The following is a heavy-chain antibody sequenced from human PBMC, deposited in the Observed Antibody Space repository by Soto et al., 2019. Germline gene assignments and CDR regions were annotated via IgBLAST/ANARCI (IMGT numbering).Heavy chain of an antibody. CDR1: GITFDAYA. V-gene: IGHV3-9*01. D-gene: IGHD3-10*01. Sequence: EVQLVESGGGLVQPGRSLRLSCAVSGITFDAYAMHWVRQGPGKGLEWVAGVSWNGDIIGYVDSVRGRFTISSDNVKSSLYREMTSLPIEDTALYYFTKGGRFGDLLARYGMDVWGQGPTVTFSS. CDR2: VSWNGDII. CDR3: TKGGRFGDLLARYGMDV. J-gene: IGHJ6*02.